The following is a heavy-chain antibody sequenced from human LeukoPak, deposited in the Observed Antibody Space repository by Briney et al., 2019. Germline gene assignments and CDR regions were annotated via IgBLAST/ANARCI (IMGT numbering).Heavy chain of an antibody. V-gene: IGHV3-21*01. CDR1: GFTFSSCS. J-gene: IGHJ3*02. CDR2: ISSSGSST. Sequence: GGSLRLSCVVSGFTFSSCSMNWVRQAPGKGLEWVSSISSSGSSTYSADSVKGRFTISRDNAKNSLYLQMSSLRSEDTAVYYCARTMATVVTPTFDIWGLGTMVTVSS. CDR3: ARTMATVVTPTFDI. D-gene: IGHD4-23*01.